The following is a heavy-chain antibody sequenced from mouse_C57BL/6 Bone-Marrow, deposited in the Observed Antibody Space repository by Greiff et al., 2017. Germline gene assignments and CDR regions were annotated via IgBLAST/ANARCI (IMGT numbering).Heavy chain of an antibody. D-gene: IGHD1-1*01. J-gene: IGHJ4*01. CDR2: ISDGGSYT. CDR3: ARELRIMDY. Sequence: EVKLVESGGGLVKPGGSLKLSCAASGFTFSSYAMSWVRQTPEKRLEWVATISDGGSYTYYPDNVKGRFTISRDNAKNNLYLQMSHLKSEDTAMYYCARELRIMDYWGQGTSVTVSS. V-gene: IGHV5-4*01. CDR1: GFTFSSYA.